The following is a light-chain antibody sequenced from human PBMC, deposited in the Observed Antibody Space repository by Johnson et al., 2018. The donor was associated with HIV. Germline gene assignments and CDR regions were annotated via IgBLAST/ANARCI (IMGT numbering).Light chain of an antibody. CDR1: SSNIGNNY. V-gene: IGLV1-51*01. Sequence: QSVLTQPPSVSAAPGQKVTISCSGSSSNIGNNYVSWYQQLPGTAPKLLIYDNNKRPSGIPDRFSGSKSGTSATLRLTGLPTGDEADYYCGTWDSSLGGVFGTGTKVTVL. CDR3: GTWDSSLGGV. CDR2: DNN. J-gene: IGLJ1*01.